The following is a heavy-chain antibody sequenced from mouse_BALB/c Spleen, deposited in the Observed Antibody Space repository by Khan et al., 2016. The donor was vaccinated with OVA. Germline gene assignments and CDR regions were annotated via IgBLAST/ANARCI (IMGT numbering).Heavy chain of an antibody. D-gene: IGHD2-14*01. Sequence: LQQPGSALVRPGASVKLSCKASGYTFTSYWMHWVKQRHGPGLEWIGNIYPGSDSINYDEKFKSKGTLTVDTSSSTAYIQLSSLTSEDSAVYYCARGGYLGTSLFAYWGQGTTVTVSS. CDR1: GYTFTSYW. CDR2: IYPGSDSI. J-gene: IGHJ3*01. CDR3: ARGGYLGTSLFAY. V-gene: IGHV1S22*01.